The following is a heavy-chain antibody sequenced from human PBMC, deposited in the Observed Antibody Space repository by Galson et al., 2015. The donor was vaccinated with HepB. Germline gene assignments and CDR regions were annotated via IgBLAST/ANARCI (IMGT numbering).Heavy chain of an antibody. CDR1: GFTFSSYA. CDR3: VKEEGEEGGSYEDY. D-gene: IGHD1-26*01. Sequence: SLRLSCAASGFTFSSYAMHWVRQAPGKGLEYVSAISSNGGSTYYADSVKGRFTISRDNSKNTLYLQMSSLRAEDTAVYYCVKEEGEEGGSYEDYWGQGTLVTVSS. V-gene: IGHV3-64D*06. J-gene: IGHJ4*02. CDR2: ISSNGGST.